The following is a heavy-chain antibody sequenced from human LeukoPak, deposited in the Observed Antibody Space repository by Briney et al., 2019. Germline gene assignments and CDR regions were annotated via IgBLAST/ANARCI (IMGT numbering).Heavy chain of an antibody. D-gene: IGHD3-10*01. CDR3: AGGLWFGEFYYYYYYMDV. CDR1: GGTFSSYA. CDR2: IIPIFGTA. J-gene: IGHJ6*03. V-gene: IGHV1-69*13. Sequence: SVKVSCKASGGTFSSYAISWVRQAPGQGLEWMGGIIPIFGTANYAQKFQGRGTITADESTSTAYMELSSLRSEDTAVYYCAGGLWFGEFYYYYYYMDVWGKGTTVTVSS.